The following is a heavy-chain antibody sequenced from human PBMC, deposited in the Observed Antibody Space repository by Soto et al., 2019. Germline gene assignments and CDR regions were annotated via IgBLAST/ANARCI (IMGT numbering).Heavy chain of an antibody. Sequence: GASVKVSCKASGYTFSSYDIHWVRQAPGQGLEWIGIINPNGGSTNYAQNFKGRLTVTRDTSTATVYMDLSALTSDDTAVYYCARQRGYSGYDYYYYYMDVWGKGTTVTVSS. CDR2: INPNGGST. CDR3: ARQRGYSGYDYYYYYMDV. D-gene: IGHD5-12*01. J-gene: IGHJ6*03. V-gene: IGHV1-46*01. CDR1: GYTFSSYD.